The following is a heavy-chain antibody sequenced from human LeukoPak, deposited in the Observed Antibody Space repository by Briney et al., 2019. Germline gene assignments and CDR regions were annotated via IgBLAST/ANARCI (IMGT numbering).Heavy chain of an antibody. J-gene: IGHJ4*02. V-gene: IGHV3-64D*06. CDR2: FSSDGSST. CDR3: VKTLKYYGSGRGLFDS. D-gene: IGHD3-10*01. Sequence: PGGSLRLSCSASGXTFSSSAMYWVRQAPGKGLESVSAFSSDGSSTFYADSVKGRFTISRDNSKNMLYLQMSSLRADDTAVYYCVKTLKYYGSGRGLFDSWGQGILVTVSS. CDR1: GXTFSSSA.